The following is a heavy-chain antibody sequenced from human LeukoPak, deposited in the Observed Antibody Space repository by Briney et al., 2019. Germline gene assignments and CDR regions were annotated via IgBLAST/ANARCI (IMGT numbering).Heavy chain of an antibody. Sequence: TPSQTLSLTCTVSGGSIISGSYDWSWIRQPAGKGLEWIGRIHTSGSTNYNPSLKTRITISVDTSKKQFCLKLSYVTVAYTAVYYCARETGYYYDSSGRRSDYWGQGTLVTVSS. D-gene: IGHD3-22*01. CDR2: IHTSGST. CDR1: GGSIISGSYD. V-gene: IGHV4-61*02. CDR3: ARETGYYYDSSGRRSDY. J-gene: IGHJ4*02.